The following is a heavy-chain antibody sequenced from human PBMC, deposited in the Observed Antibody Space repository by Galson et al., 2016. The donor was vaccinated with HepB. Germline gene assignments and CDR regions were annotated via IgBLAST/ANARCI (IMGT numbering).Heavy chain of an antibody. CDR2: FSGGAGTT. D-gene: IGHD4-17*01. CDR3: VKWAHGDLRQGGSYFDS. Sequence: SLRLSCAASGFTFRSFAMSWVRQAPRKGLEWVAAFSGGAGTTYYADSVRGRFTISRDNSKNTLFLQMNSLKDEDTAVYYCVKWAHGDLRQGGSYFDSWGQGTLVTVSS. CDR1: GFTFRSFA. J-gene: IGHJ4*02. V-gene: IGHV3-23*01.